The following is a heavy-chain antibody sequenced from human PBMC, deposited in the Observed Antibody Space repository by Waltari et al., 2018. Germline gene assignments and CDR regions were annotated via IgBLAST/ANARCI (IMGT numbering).Heavy chain of an antibody. CDR2: IYPGDSDT. V-gene: IGHV5-51*01. CDR1: GYSFTDYW. J-gene: IGHJ4*02. D-gene: IGHD3-10*01. CDR3: ARGGSGSSYPFDD. Sequence: EVQLVQSGAEVKKPGESLKISCKGYGYSFTDYWIGWVSQMPGRGLEWMGIIYPGDSDTIYSPSFQGQVTISADKSISTAYLQWSSLKASDTAMYYCARGGSGSSYPFDDWGQGTLVTVSS.